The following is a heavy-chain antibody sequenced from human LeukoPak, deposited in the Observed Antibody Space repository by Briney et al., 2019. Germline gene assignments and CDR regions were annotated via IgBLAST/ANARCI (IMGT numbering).Heavy chain of an antibody. V-gene: IGHV3-7*01. J-gene: IGHJ4*02. CDR1: GFIFSSYW. CDR3: ARDIEAAGLFLDY. D-gene: IGHD6-13*01. CDR2: MKYDGSEK. Sequence: PGGSLRLSCAASGFIFSSYWMTWVRQAPGKGLEWVANMKYDGSEKYYVDSVKGRFIISRDNAKNSLYLQMNSLRAEDTAVYYCARDIEAAGLFLDYWGQGTLVTVSS.